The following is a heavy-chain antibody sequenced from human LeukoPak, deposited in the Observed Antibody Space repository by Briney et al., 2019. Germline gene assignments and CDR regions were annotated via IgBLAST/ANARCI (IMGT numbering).Heavy chain of an antibody. CDR3: ARSNYYDVWSGYGMDV. D-gene: IGHD3-3*01. Sequence: SETLSLTCTVSGGSIRSGDYSWSWIRQPPGKGLEWLGYIYYSGSTYYNPSLKSRVTISVDTSKNQFSLKLSAVTAADTAVYYCARSNYYDVWSGYGMDVWGQGTTVTVSS. V-gene: IGHV4-30-4*01. CDR1: GGSIRSGDYS. CDR2: IYYSGST. J-gene: IGHJ6*02.